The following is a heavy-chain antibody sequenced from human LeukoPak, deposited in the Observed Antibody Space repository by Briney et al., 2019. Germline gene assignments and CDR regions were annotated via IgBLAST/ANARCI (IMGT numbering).Heavy chain of an antibody. J-gene: IGHJ5*02. V-gene: IGHV3-11*04. Sequence: PGGSLRLSCAASGFTFSDYYMSWIRQAPGKGLEWVSYISSSGSTIYYADSVKGRFTISRDNAKNSLYLQMNILRAEDTAVYYGPGSWVPREWIAAPFDPWGQGTLVTVSS. CDR1: GFTFSDYY. CDR3: PGSWVPREWIAAPFDP. CDR2: ISSSGSTI. D-gene: IGHD5-12*01.